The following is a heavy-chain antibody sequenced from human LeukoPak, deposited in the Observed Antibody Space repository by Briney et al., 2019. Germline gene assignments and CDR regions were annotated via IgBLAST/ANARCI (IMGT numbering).Heavy chain of an antibody. CDR3: ANARAKRYYFDY. CDR1: GGSISSGDYY. Sequence: SETLSLTCTVSGGSISSGDYYWSWIRQPPGKGLEWIGYIYYSGSTYYNPSLKSRVTISVDTSKNQFSLKLSSVTAADTAVYYCANARAKRYYFDYWGQGTLVTVSS. V-gene: IGHV4-30-4*08. D-gene: IGHD1-1*01. CDR2: IYYSGST. J-gene: IGHJ4*02.